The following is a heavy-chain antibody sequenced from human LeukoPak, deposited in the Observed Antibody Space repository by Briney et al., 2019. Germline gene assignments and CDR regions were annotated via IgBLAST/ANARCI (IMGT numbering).Heavy chain of an antibody. D-gene: IGHD2-21*02. V-gene: IGHV3-48*03. Sequence: GGSLRLSCAASGFTFSSYDMAWVRQAPGKGLEWVSYISSSGSSTDYADSVKGRFTISRDNAKNSLFLQMNSLRDEDTAVYYCARDCGADCSTIDFWGQGTLVTVSS. CDR2: ISSSGSST. CDR3: ARDCGADCSTIDF. J-gene: IGHJ4*02. CDR1: GFTFSSYD.